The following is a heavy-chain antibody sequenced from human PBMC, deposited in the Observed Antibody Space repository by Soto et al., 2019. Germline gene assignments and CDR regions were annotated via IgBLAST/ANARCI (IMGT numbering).Heavy chain of an antibody. J-gene: IGHJ5*02. V-gene: IGHV3-23*01. CDR2: ISGTGDRT. CDR3: ARVKCSKGCSPNWFDP. D-gene: IGHD2-2*01. Sequence: GGSLRLSCAASGFTFGNYAMSWVRQAPGKGLEWVSSISGTGDRTYYADSVKGRFTVSRDNSKNTLYLQMNSLRVEDTAVYYCARVKCSKGCSPNWFDPWGQGNMVTGSS. CDR1: GFTFGNYA.